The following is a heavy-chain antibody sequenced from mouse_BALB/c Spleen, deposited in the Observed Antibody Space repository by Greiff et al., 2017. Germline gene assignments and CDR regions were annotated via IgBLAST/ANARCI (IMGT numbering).Heavy chain of an antibody. CDR2: INPSSGYT. V-gene: IGHV1-4*01. CDR1: GYTFTSYT. CDR3: ARCDYDYEREAWFAY. D-gene: IGHD2-4*01. Sequence: VKLQESGAELARPGASVKMSCKASGYTFTSYTMHWVKQRPGQGLEWIGYINPSSGYTNYNQKFKDKATLTADKSSSTAYMQLSSLTSEDSAVYYCARCDYDYEREAWFAYWGQGTLVTVSA. J-gene: IGHJ3*01.